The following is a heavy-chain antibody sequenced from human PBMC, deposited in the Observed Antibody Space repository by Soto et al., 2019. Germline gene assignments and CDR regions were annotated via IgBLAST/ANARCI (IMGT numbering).Heavy chain of an antibody. CDR1: GGSVSSNDYS. V-gene: IGHV4-39*01. CDR2: IYSHDDT. D-gene: IGHD2-2*03. J-gene: IGHJ6*02. CDR3: VRLNGYCVSTKCRGYYGMDV. Sequence: QLQLQESGPGLVKPSETLSLTCTVSGGSVSSNDYSWGWVRQSPGKGLEWIGAIYSHDDTHYNPSLLIRVTISVDTSKNEFSLRLTSVTAADTAVYYCVRLNGYCVSTKCRGYYGMDVWGQGTTVTVSS.